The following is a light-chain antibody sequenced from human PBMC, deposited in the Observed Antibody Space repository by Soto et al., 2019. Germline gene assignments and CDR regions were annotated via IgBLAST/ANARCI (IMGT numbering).Light chain of an antibody. CDR3: QQTYGNPPT. J-gene: IGKJ1*01. V-gene: IGKV3-20*01. Sequence: EIVLTQSPGTLSLSPGERSTLSCMASQSVSSSYLAWYQQKPGQAPRLLIYGASNRATGIPDRFSGSGSGTDFTLTISSLQHEDFATYYCQQTYGNPPTFGQGTKVDIK. CDR1: QSVSSSY. CDR2: GAS.